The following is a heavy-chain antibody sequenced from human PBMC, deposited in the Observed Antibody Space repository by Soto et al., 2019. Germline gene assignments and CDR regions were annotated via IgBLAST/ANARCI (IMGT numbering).Heavy chain of an antibody. CDR1: GYTFTSYA. V-gene: IGHV1-3*01. CDR3: ARDSGDHDDY. J-gene: IGHJ4*02. Sequence: QVPLVQSGAEVKKPGASVKVSCKASGYTFTSYAIHWVRQAPGQRLEWMGWINAGNGNTKYSQKFQGRITITRDTSATTAYMELSSLRSEDTALHYCARDSGDHDDYWGQGTLASVSS. D-gene: IGHD3-10*01. CDR2: INAGNGNT.